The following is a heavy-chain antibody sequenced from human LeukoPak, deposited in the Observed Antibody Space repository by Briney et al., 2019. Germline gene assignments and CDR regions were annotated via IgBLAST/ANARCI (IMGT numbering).Heavy chain of an antibody. D-gene: IGHD6-19*01. J-gene: IGHJ4*02. CDR2: ISAYNGNT. V-gene: IGHV1-18*01. CDR1: GYTFTSYG. CDR3: ARVEYSSRWPESGGDY. Sequence: ASVKVSCKASGYTFTSYGISWVRQAPGQGLEWMGWISAYNGNTNYAQKLQGRVTMTTDTSTSTAYMELRSLRSDDTAVYYCARVEYSSRWPESGGDYWGQGTLVTVSS.